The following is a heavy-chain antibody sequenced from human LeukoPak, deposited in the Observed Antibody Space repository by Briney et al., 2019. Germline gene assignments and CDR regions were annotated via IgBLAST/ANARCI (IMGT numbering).Heavy chain of an antibody. CDR1: GGSISSYY. CDR3: ARGARRVYYYYGMDV. Sequence: SETLSLTCTVSGGSISSYYWSWIRQPPGKGLEWVWYIYYSGSTNYNPSLKSRVTISVDTSKNQFSLKLSSVTAADTAVYYCARGARRVYYYYGMDVWGQGTTVTVSS. J-gene: IGHJ6*02. CDR2: IYYSGST. D-gene: IGHD1-14*01. V-gene: IGHV4-59*01.